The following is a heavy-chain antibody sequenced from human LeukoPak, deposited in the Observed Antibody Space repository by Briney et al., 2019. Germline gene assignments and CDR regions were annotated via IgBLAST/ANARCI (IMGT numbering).Heavy chain of an antibody. J-gene: IGHJ1*01. CDR2: IIPIFGTA. Sequence: SVKVSCKASVGSFRTYPISWLRQAPGRGLEGMGRIIPIFGTANYAQTFQDRVTITADESTGTAYMELSSLRSDDTAVYYCAGGGSGEYFQHWGQGTLVTVSS. CDR3: AGGGSGEYFQH. V-gene: IGHV1-69*13. D-gene: IGHD3-16*01. CDR1: VGSFRTYP.